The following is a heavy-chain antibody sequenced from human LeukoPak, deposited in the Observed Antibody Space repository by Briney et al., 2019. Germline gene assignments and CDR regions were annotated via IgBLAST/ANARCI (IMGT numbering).Heavy chain of an antibody. D-gene: IGHD7-27*01. J-gene: IGHJ4*02. Sequence: SETLSLTCAASGYSISSGYYWGWIRQPPGKGLEWIGSIYHSGSTYYNPSLKSRVTISVDTSKNQFSLKLSSVTAADTAVYYCARMSNWLPDYWGQGTLVTVSS. CDR1: GYSISSGYY. CDR3: ARMSNWLPDY. V-gene: IGHV4-38-2*01. CDR2: IYHSGST.